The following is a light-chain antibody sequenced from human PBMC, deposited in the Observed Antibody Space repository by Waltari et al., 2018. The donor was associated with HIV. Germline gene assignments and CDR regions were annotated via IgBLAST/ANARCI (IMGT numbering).Light chain of an antibody. Sequence: QSVLAQPPSASGTPGQRVTISCSGSSSKVGSNIVNWYQQVPGTAPKLLIYSNNQRPSGVPDRFSGSNSGTSASLAISGLQSEDEVDYYCAAWDDSLNAWVFGGGTKLTVL. V-gene: IGLV1-44*01. CDR1: SSKVGSNI. J-gene: IGLJ3*02. CDR2: SNN. CDR3: AAWDDSLNAWV.